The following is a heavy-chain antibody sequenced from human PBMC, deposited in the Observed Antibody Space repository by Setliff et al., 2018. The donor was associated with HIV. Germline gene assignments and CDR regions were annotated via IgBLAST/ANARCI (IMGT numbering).Heavy chain of an antibody. Sequence: GGSLRLSCAASGFTFSAYAMTWVRRAPGRGLEWVSATTSNGRTTDYAESVRGRFTLSRDNSGNTLYLQMTSLRAEDTAIYYCAKGGDDYYYYFMDVWGKGTTVTVSS. CDR1: GFTFSAYA. CDR3: AKGGDDYYYYFMDV. CDR2: TTSNGRTT. J-gene: IGHJ6*03. V-gene: IGHV3-23*01. D-gene: IGHD4-17*01.